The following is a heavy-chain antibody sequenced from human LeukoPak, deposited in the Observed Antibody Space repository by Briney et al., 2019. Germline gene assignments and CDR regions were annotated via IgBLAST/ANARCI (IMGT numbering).Heavy chain of an antibody. CDR1: GFTFSSYS. V-gene: IGHV3-21*04. Sequence: GGSLRLSCAASGFTFSSYSMSWVRQAPGKGLEWVSSIIGSSSYIYYADSVKGRFTISRDNSKNTLYLQMNSLRAEDTAVYYCAKEPPAVFWSGYYTPNPHDAFDIWGQGTMVTVSS. CDR2: IIGSSSYI. J-gene: IGHJ3*02. D-gene: IGHD3-3*01. CDR3: AKEPPAVFWSGYYTPNPHDAFDI.